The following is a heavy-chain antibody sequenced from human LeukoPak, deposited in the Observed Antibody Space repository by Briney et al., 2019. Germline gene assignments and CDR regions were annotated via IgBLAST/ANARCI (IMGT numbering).Heavy chain of an antibody. J-gene: IGHJ5*02. Sequence: GGSLRLSCAASGFTFSSYKMNWVRQAPGKGLEWVSYISDSGTTIYYADSVQGRFTISRDNAKNSLYLQMNRLRAEDTAVYYCARNVNFWSGTSDTQKEYNWFDPWGQGTLVTVSS. CDR2: ISDSGTTI. D-gene: IGHD3-3*01. CDR1: GFTFSSYK. CDR3: ARNVNFWSGTSDTQKEYNWFDP. V-gene: IGHV3-48*03.